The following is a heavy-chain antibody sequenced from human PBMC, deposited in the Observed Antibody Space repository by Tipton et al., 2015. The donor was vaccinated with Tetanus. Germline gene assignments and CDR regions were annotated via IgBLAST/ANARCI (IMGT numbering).Heavy chain of an antibody. V-gene: IGHV4-39*01. D-gene: IGHD3-3*01. Sequence: LRLSCTVSGDSIDGGTFYWGWIRQPPGKGLEWIGSDYESGDTYYIPSLKSRLTISVDTSKNQYFLNLKSMAAADTAVYYCARHQSGYFAPFDSWGQGSLVAVSS. CDR3: ARHQSGYFAPFDS. J-gene: IGHJ4*02. CDR1: GDSIDGGTFY. CDR2: DYESGDT.